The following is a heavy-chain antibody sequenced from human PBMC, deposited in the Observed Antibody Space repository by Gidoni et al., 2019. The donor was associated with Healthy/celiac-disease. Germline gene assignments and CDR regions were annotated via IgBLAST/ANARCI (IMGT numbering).Heavy chain of an antibody. J-gene: IGHJ4*02. Sequence: EVQLLESGGGLVQPGGCLRLSCAASGFTFRSYAMSWVRQAPGQGLEWVSASSGSGGSTYYADSVKGRFTISRDNSKNTLYLQMNSLRAEDTAVYYCAKEGGDYCFDYWGQGTLVTVSS. D-gene: IGHD2-21*02. CDR3: AKEGGDYCFDY. V-gene: IGHV3-23*01. CDR2: SSGSGGST. CDR1: GFTFRSYA.